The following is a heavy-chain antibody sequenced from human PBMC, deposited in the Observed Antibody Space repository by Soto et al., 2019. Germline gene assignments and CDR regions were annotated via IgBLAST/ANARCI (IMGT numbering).Heavy chain of an antibody. Sequence: PSETLSLTCTVSGGSISSGDYYWSWIRQPPGKSLEWIGYIYYSGSTYYNPSLKSRVTISVDTSKNQFSLKLSSVTAADTAVYYCASNSYGYTFYGYWGQGTLVTVSS. J-gene: IGHJ4*02. CDR2: IYYSGST. CDR3: ASNSYGYTFYGY. V-gene: IGHV4-30-4*01. CDR1: GGSISSGDYY. D-gene: IGHD5-18*01.